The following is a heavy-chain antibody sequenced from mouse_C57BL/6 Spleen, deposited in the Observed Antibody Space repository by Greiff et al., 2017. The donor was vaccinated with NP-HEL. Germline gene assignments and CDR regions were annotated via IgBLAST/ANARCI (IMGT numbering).Heavy chain of an antibody. CDR3: TRPYYYGSFYAMDD. V-gene: IGHV1-15*01. CDR2: IDPEAGGT. J-gene: IGHJ4*01. Sequence: VQLQQSGAELVQPGASVTLSCKASGYTFTDYEMNWVKQTPVHGLEWIGSIDPEAGGTAYNQNFTGKAILTADKSSSTAYMEVLSLTSEDAAVYYCTRPYYYGSFYAMDDWGKGTSVTVSS. D-gene: IGHD1-1*01. CDR1: GYTFTDYE.